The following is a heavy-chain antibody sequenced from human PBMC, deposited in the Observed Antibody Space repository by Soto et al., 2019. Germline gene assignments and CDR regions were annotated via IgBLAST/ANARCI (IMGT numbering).Heavy chain of an antibody. V-gene: IGHV1-69*13. CDR2: IIPIFGTA. D-gene: IGHD5-18*01. Sequence: SVKVSCKASGGTFSSYAISWVRQAPGQGLEWMGGIIPIFGTANYAQKFQGRVTITADESTSTAYMELSSLRSEDTAVYYCATVPRIQLWFAYYYGMDVWGQGTTVTV. CDR1: GGTFSSYA. J-gene: IGHJ6*02. CDR3: ATVPRIQLWFAYYYGMDV.